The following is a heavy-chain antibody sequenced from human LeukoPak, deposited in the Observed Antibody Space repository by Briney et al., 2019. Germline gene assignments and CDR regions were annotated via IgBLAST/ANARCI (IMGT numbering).Heavy chain of an antibody. Sequence: KTSETLSLTCAVYGGSFSGYYWSWIRQPPGKGLEWIGEINHSGSTNYNPSLKSRVTISVDTSKNQFPLKLSSVTAADTAVYYCARVPRPLRGNRHNWFDPWGQGTLVTVSS. CDR2: INHSGST. V-gene: IGHV4-34*01. J-gene: IGHJ5*02. CDR3: ARVPRPLRGNRHNWFDP. D-gene: IGHD4-23*01. CDR1: GGSFSGYY.